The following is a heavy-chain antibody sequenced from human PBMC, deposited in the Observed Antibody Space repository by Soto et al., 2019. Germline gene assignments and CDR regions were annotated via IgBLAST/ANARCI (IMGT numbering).Heavy chain of an antibody. CDR1: AGTFPHYA. CDR2: IIPVLATT. D-gene: IGHD7-27*01. J-gene: IGHJ5*02. V-gene: IGHV1-69*01. Sequence: QVQLVQSGPEVRVPGSSVTVSCKASAGTFPHYALSWVRQAPGQGLEWIGGIIPVLATTRYAQTLQGRVSIIADESANTVYMELSSLTSEDTAVYYCACNWGNSLKNCLDPWGQGTLVTVSS. CDR3: ACNWGNSLKNCLDP.